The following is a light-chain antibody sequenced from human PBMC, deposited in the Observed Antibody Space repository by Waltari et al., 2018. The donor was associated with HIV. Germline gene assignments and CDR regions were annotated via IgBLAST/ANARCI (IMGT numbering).Light chain of an antibody. CDR1: QSVLYSSNNKNH. J-gene: IGKJ3*01. Sequence: DIVMTQSPDSLAVSLGERATINCKSSQSVLYSSNNKNHIGWYQQKPGQPPRLLIYWASTRESGVPDRFSGSGSGTDFTLTISSLQVEDVAVYYCQQYYSSPWNFGPGTKVDIK. V-gene: IGKV4-1*01. CDR3: QQYYSSPWN. CDR2: WAS.